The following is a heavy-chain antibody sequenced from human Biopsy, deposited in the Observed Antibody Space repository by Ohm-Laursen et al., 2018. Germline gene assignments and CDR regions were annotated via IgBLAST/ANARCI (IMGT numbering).Heavy chain of an antibody. Sequence: PTQTLTLTYSFSGFSLSARGMCVSWIRQAPGKALERLARVDWDDYKDYSASLQTKLSISKDTSNDQVVLTVNNVDPADTATYYCARTPILIVSAGLVYRHRRHLQGMDVWGQGIAVTVS. D-gene: IGHD6-13*01. J-gene: IGHJ6*02. CDR1: GFSLSARGMC. CDR2: VDWDDYK. CDR3: ARTPILIVSAGLVYRHRRHLQGMDV. V-gene: IGHV2-70*11.